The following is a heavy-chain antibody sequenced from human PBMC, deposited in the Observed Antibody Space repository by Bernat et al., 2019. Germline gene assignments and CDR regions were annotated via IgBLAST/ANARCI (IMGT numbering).Heavy chain of an antibody. CDR2: ISYDGSNK. D-gene: IGHD4-17*01. Sequence: QVQLVESGGGVVQPGRSLRLSCAASGFTFSSYGMHWVRQAPGKGLEWVAVISYDGSNKYYADSVKGRFTISRDNSKNTLYLQMNSLRAEDTAVYYCAKDPPKGYGDLPDYWGQGTLVTVSS. CDR1: GFTFSSYG. CDR3: AKDPPKGYGDLPDY. J-gene: IGHJ4*02. V-gene: IGHV3-30*18.